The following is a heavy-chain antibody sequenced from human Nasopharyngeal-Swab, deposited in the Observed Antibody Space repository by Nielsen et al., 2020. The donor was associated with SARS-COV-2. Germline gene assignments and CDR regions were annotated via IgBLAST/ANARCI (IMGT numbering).Heavy chain of an antibody. Sequence: SETLSLTCTVSGGSISSGGYYWSWIRQHPGKGLEWIGYIYYSGSTYYNPSLKSRVTISVDTSKNQFSLKLSSVTAADTAVDYCARARITMIVVVSAFDIWGQGTMVTVSS. D-gene: IGHD3-22*01. CDR3: ARARITMIVVVSAFDI. J-gene: IGHJ3*02. CDR2: IYYSGST. V-gene: IGHV4-31*03. CDR1: GGSISSGGYY.